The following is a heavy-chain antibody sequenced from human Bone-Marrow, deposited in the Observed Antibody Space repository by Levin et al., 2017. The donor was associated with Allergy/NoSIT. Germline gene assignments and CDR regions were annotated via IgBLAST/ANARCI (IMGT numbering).Heavy chain of an antibody. D-gene: IGHD1-7*01. J-gene: IGHJ6*03. CDR1: GFTFSSYW. CDR3: ARPVETTNYYYYYMDV. V-gene: IGHV3-7*03. CDR2: IKQDGSEK. Sequence: GGSLRLSCAASGFTFSSYWMSWVRQAPGKGLEWVANIKQDGSEKYYVDSVKGRFTISRDNAKNSLYLQMNSLRAEDTAVYYCARPVETTNYYYYYMDVWGKGTTVTVSS.